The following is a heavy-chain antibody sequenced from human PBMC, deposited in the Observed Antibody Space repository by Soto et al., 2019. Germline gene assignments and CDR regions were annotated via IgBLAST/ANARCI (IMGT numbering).Heavy chain of an antibody. J-gene: IGHJ6*02. CDR2: INDSGIT. CDR1: GGSFSGYY. Sequence: QVQLQQWGAEVLKPSETLSLTCVVNGGSFSGYYWSWIRQPPGKGLEWIGEINDSGITDSNPSLESRVTIPVDMSKNQFSLKLNSETAADTAVYHCARGRSSVPDRRGIGYYGLDVWGQGTTVTVSS. V-gene: IGHV4-34*01. CDR3: ARGRSSVPDRRGIGYYGLDV. D-gene: IGHD6-6*01.